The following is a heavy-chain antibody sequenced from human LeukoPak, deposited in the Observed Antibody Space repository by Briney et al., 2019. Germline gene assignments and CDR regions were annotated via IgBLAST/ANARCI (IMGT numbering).Heavy chain of an antibody. D-gene: IGHD3-10*01. CDR3: AKDLFKYRGLRPTTRHYYYYMDV. Sequence: GGSLRLSCAASGCTFSSYEMNWGRQAPGKGLELVSYISSSCSTRYYADSVKGRFTISRDNSKNTLYLQMNSLRAEDTAVYYCAKDLFKYRGLRPTTRHYYYYMDVWGKRNTVTVS. V-gene: IGHV3-48*03. CDR2: ISSSCSTR. CDR1: GCTFSSYE. J-gene: IGHJ6*03.